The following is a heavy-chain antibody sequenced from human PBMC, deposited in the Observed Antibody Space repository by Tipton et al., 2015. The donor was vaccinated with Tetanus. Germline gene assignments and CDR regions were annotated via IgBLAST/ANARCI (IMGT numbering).Heavy chain of an antibody. V-gene: IGHV4-59*12. CDR3: ARAEYSSGWFSTDRDYYYGMDV. D-gene: IGHD6-19*01. Sequence: TLSLTCTVSGGSITPYYWSWVRQPPGKGLEWLGYVFYSGSTDLNPSLKSRVTISVDTSNNLFSLKLTSVTTADTAVYYCARAEYSSGWFSTDRDYYYGMDVWGQGTTVTVSS. J-gene: IGHJ6*02. CDR2: VFYSGST. CDR1: GGSITPYY.